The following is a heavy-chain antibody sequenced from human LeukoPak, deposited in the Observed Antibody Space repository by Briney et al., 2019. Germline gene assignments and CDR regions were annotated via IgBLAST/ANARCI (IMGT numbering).Heavy chain of an antibody. CDR2: IHYSGST. Sequence: SETLPLTCTVSGGSISSYYWSWIRQPPGKGLEWIGYIHYSGSTNYNPSLKSRVTISVDTSKNQFSLKLSSVTAADTAVYYCARGSRYYDSSGYQDYWGQGTLVTVSS. CDR3: ARGSRYYDSSGYQDY. CDR1: GGSISSYY. J-gene: IGHJ4*02. D-gene: IGHD3-22*01. V-gene: IGHV4-59*01.